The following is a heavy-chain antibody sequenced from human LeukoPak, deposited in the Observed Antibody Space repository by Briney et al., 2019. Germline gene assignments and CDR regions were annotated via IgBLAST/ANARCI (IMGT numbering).Heavy chain of an antibody. D-gene: IGHD3-10*01. J-gene: IGHJ4*02. V-gene: IGHV1-69*06. Sequence: SVKVSCKSSGGTFGNHVVSWVRQAPGQGLEWMGKVTPLYETSDYAQKFQGRVTITANTSTTTVYTDLSGLTSEDTAIYYCLEGVEGYWGPGTLVIVSS. CDR2: VTPLYETS. CDR3: LEGVEGY. CDR1: GGTFGNHV.